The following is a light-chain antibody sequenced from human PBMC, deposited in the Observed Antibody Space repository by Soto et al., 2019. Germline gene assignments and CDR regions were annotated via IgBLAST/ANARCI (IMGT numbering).Light chain of an antibody. CDR2: AAS. Sequence: EIQMTQSPSSLCASVGDRVTITCRASQNINNFLNWYQQQPGKGPKLLIYAASNLQSGVPSRFRGSGSGTDFTLTISSLQPEDFATYYCQQSYTFPETFGQGTKVEIK. J-gene: IGKJ1*01. V-gene: IGKV1-39*01. CDR3: QQSYTFPET. CDR1: QNINNF.